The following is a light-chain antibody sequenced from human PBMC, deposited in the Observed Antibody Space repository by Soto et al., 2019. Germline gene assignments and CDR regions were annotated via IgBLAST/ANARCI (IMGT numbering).Light chain of an antibody. CDR3: HQYKSYSSWT. CDR1: QSISSW. Sequence: DIHMTQSPSTLSGSVGDRVTITCRASQSISSWLAWYQQKPGKAPKLLIYKASYLQSWVPSTFSGSGSGTEFTLTISSLQPDDFATYYCHQYKSYSSWTFGQGTKVDIK. V-gene: IGKV1-5*03. CDR2: KAS. J-gene: IGKJ1*01.